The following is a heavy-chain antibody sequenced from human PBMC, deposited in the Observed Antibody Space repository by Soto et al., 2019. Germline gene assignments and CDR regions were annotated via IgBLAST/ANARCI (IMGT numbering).Heavy chain of an antibody. V-gene: IGHV1-8*01. J-gene: IGHJ4*02. CDR3: ARGRAIVGAKALGY. CDR2: MNPNSGNT. CDR1: GYTFTSYD. D-gene: IGHD1-26*01. Sequence: GASVKVSCKASGYTFTSYDINWVRQATGQGLEWMGWMNPNSGNTGYAQKFQGRVTMTRNTSISTAYMELSSLRSEDTAVYYCARGRAIVGAKALGYWGQGTLVTVSS.